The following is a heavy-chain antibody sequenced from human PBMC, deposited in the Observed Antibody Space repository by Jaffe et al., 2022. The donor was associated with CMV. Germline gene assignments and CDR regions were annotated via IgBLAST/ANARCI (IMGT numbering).Heavy chain of an antibody. J-gene: IGHJ5*02. V-gene: IGHV4-4*02. CDR3: ARGGYCSSTSCYEVGGNWFDP. CDR2: IYHSGST. Sequence: QVQLQESGPGLVKPSGTLSLTCAVSGGSISSSNWWSWVRQPPGKGLEWIGEIYHSGSTNYNPSLKSRVTISVDKSKNQFSLKLSSVTAADTAVYYCARGGYCSSTSCYEVGGNWFDPWGQGTLVTVSS. CDR1: GGSISSSNW. D-gene: IGHD2-2*01.